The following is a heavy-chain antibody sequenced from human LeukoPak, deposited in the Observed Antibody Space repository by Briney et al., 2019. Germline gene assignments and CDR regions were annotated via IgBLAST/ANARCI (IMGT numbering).Heavy chain of an antibody. Sequence: SETLSLTCTVSGGSISSYYWSWIRQPPGKALEWIGYIYYSGSTNYNPSLKSRVTISVDTSKNQFSLKLRSVTAADTAVYYCARVTGYVIEDYFDYWGQGTLVTVSS. CDR3: ARVTGYVIEDYFDY. CDR1: GGSISSYY. D-gene: IGHD3-22*01. V-gene: IGHV4-59*01. CDR2: IYYSGST. J-gene: IGHJ4*02.